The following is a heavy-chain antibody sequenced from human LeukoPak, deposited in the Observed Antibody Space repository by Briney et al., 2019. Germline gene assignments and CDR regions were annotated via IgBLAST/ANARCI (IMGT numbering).Heavy chain of an antibody. CDR2: ISAYNGST. V-gene: IGHV1-18*01. CDR1: GYTFTSYG. J-gene: IGHJ5*02. Sequence: ASVKVSCKASGYTFTSYGISWVRQAPGQGLEWMGWISAYNGSTNYAQKLQGRVTMTTDTSTSTAYMELRSLRSDDTAVYYCARDPLPDCSSTSCFLWDWFDPWGQGTLVTVSS. D-gene: IGHD2-2*01. CDR3: ARDPLPDCSSTSCFLWDWFDP.